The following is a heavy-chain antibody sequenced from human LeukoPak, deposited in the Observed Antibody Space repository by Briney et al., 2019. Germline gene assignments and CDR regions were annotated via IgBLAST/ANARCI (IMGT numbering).Heavy chain of an antibody. D-gene: IGHD3-16*01. CDR2: IYWDDDK. V-gene: IGHV2-5*02. CDR1: GFSLSRDGVG. Sequence: ESGPTLVKPTQTLTLTCTFSGFSLSRDGVGVGWIRQPPGKALEWLAVIYWDDDKRYRPSLTSRLTITKDTSKNQVVLKMTNMDPLDTGTYYCAHGGGAFLDWGQGTVVTVSS. J-gene: IGHJ4*02. CDR3: AHGGGAFLD.